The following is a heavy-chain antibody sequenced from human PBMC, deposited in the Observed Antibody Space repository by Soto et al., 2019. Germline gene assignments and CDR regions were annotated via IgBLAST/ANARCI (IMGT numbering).Heavy chain of an antibody. Sequence: QVQLVESGGGVVQPGRSLRLSCAASGFTFSSYAMHWVRQDPGQGLEWVAVISYDGSNKYYADSVKGRFTISRDNSKNTLYLQMNSLRAEDTAVYYCVLGGSWYEGRDYYYGMDVWGQGTTVTVSS. V-gene: IGHV3-30-3*01. D-gene: IGHD6-13*01. CDR2: ISYDGSNK. CDR3: VLGGSWYEGRDYYYGMDV. J-gene: IGHJ6*02. CDR1: GFTFSSYA.